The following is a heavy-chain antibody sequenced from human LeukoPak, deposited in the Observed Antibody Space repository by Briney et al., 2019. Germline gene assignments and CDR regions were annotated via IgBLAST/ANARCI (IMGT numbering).Heavy chain of an antibody. CDR2: INQDGSEK. D-gene: IGHD1-1*01. Sequence: GGSLRLSCAASGFTFSTFWMSWVRQAPGKGLGWVANINQDGSEKYYVGSMKGRFTVSRDNAENSLYLQMDSLRAEDTAVYYCARGGTFVSDYWGQGTLVTVSS. V-gene: IGHV3-7*01. J-gene: IGHJ4*02. CDR1: GFTFSTFW. CDR3: ARGGTFVSDY.